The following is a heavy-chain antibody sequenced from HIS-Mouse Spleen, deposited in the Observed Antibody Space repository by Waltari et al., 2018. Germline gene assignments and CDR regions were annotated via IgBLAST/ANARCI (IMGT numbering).Heavy chain of an antibody. CDR1: GFTFSSYW. Sequence: EVQLVESGGGLVQPGGSLRLSCAASGFTFSSYWMHWVRQAPGKGLVWVYRINSDGSSTGYADAVKGRFTISRDNAKNTLYLQMNSLRAEDTAVYYCARGKSGSYPDAFDIWGQGTMVTVSS. CDR2: INSDGSST. CDR3: ARGKSGSYPDAFDI. D-gene: IGHD1-26*01. J-gene: IGHJ3*02. V-gene: IGHV3-74*01.